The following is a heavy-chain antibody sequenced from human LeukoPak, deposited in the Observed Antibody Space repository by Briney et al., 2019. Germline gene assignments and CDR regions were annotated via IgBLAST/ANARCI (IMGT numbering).Heavy chain of an antibody. D-gene: IGHD2-15*01. Sequence: GSSVKVSCKASGGTFSSYAISWVRQAPGQGLEWMGGIIPIFGTANYAQKFRGRVTITADKSTRTAYMELSSLRSEDTAVYYCARAEKDYESIVVVVAAFDPWGQGTLVTVSS. CDR2: IIPIFGTA. J-gene: IGHJ5*02. CDR1: GGTFSSYA. V-gene: IGHV1-69*06. CDR3: ARAEKDYESIVVVVAAFDP.